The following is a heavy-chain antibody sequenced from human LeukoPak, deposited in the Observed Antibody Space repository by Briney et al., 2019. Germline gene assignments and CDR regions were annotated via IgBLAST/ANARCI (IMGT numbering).Heavy chain of an antibody. V-gene: IGHV4-38-2*02. CDR3: ARDRVSSYYFDY. CDR1: GHPISSGHY. D-gene: IGHD6-13*01. Sequence: SETLSLTCAVSGHPISSGHYWGWIRQPPGKGLEWIGSIYHSGITYYNPSLKSRVTISVDTSKNQFSLKLSSVTAADTAVYYCARDRVSSYYFDYWGQGTLVTVSS. J-gene: IGHJ4*02. CDR2: IYHSGIT.